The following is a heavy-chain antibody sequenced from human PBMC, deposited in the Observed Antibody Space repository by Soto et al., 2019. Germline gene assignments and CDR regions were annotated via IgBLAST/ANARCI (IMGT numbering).Heavy chain of an antibody. V-gene: IGHV4-59*01. D-gene: IGHD1-26*01. J-gene: IGHJ5*02. CDR3: ARSGSYYWTLGS. CDR1: GGSIRRFY. CDR2: IFSSGTT. Sequence: SETLSLTCTASGGSIRRFYWTWIRQPPGKGLVWIGHIFSSGTTNYNPPLKSRVNMSVDTSKNQFSLIMTSVTAADTAVYYCARSGSYYWTLGSWGQGTVVTVS.